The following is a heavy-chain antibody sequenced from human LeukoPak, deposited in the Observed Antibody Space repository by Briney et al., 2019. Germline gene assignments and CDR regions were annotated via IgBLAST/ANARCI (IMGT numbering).Heavy chain of an antibody. D-gene: IGHD6-13*01. CDR1: GFTFSSYW. J-gene: IGHJ6*03. Sequence: GGSLRLSCAASGFTFSSYWMSWVRQAPGKGLEWVSAISGSGGSTYYADSVKGRFTISRDNSKNTLYLQMNSLRAEDTAVYYCASSGIAAAGYYYYYMDVWGKGTTVTISS. CDR3: ASSGIAAAGYYYYYMDV. CDR2: ISGSGGST. V-gene: IGHV3-23*01.